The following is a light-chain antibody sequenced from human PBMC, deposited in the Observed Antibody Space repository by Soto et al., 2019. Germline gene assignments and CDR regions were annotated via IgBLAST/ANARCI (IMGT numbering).Light chain of an antibody. CDR1: QIVSSN. Sequence: EIVMTQYPATLSVSPGERATLSCMAIQIVSSNFAWYQQKPGQAPRLLIYDAYTRATGITARFSGSGSGTEFTLTISSLQSEDFAVYYCQRYGSWPRTFGHGTKVEIK. CDR3: QRYGSWPRT. J-gene: IGKJ1*01. CDR2: DAY. V-gene: IGKV3-15*01.